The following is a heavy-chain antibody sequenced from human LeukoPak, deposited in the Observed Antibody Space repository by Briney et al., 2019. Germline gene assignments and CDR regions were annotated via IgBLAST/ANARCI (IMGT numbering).Heavy chain of an antibody. CDR2: ISGSGGST. CDR1: GFTFSSYA. V-gene: IGHV3-23*01. CDR3: AKDVVSGDYSYFDY. J-gene: IGHJ4*02. Sequence: GASLRLSCAASGFTFSSYAMSWVRQAPGKGLEWVSAISGSGGSTYYADSVKGRFTISRDNSKNMLYLQMNSLRAEDTAVYYCAKDVVSGDYSYFDYWGQGTLVTVSS. D-gene: IGHD4-17*01.